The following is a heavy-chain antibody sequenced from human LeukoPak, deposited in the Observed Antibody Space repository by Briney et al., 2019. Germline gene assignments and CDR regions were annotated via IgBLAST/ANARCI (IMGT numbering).Heavy chain of an antibody. D-gene: IGHD2-2*01. J-gene: IGHJ5*02. Sequence: PSETLSLTCTVSGGSISSYYWSWIRQPPGKGLEWIGYIYYSGSTNYNPSLKSRVTISVDTSKNQFSLKLSSVTAADTAAYYCARGGCSSTSCATDWFDPWGQGTLVTVSP. CDR1: GGSISSYY. V-gene: IGHV4-59*01. CDR3: ARGGCSSTSCATDWFDP. CDR2: IYYSGST.